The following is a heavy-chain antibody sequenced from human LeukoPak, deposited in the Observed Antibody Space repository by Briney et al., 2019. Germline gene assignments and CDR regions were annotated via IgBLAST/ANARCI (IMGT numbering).Heavy chain of an antibody. V-gene: IGHV3-33*01. Sequence: PGGSLRLSCAASGFTFSSYGMHWVRQAPGKGLEWVAVIWFDGTYKYYADSVKGRFTISRDNSKNTLYLQMNSLRAEDTAVYYCARDYCRSTSCVDYWGQGTQVAVSS. CDR2: IWFDGTYK. J-gene: IGHJ4*02. CDR1: GFTFSSYG. D-gene: IGHD2-2*01. CDR3: ARDYCRSTSCVDY.